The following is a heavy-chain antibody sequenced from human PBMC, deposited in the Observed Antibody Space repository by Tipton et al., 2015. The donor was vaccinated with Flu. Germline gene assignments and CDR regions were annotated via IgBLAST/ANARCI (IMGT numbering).Heavy chain of an antibody. J-gene: IGHJ4*02. CDR3: ARDSTLPGIAVAGNFDY. D-gene: IGHD6-19*01. Sequence: VKPSQTLSLTCAISGDSVSSNSAAWNWIRQSPSRGLEWLGRTYYRSKWYNDYAVSVKSRITINPDTSKNQFSLQLNSVTPEDTAVYHCARDSTLPGIAVAGNFDYWGQGTLVTVSS. CDR1: GDSVSSNSAA. V-gene: IGHV6-1*01. CDR2: TYYRSKWYN.